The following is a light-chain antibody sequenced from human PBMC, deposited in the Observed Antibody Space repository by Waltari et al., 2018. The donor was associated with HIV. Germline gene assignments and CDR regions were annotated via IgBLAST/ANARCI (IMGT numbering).Light chain of an antibody. CDR3: QQRADWPPMYT. Sequence: IVLTQSPGTLSLSPGERATLSCRASQSVNSLLAWHQQKPGQAPRLLIYDTSNRAPGVPARFSGSGSGTDFTLTISSLEPEDFAFYYCQQRADWPPMYTFGQGTKLEI. V-gene: IGKV3-11*01. J-gene: IGKJ2*01. CDR1: QSVNSL. CDR2: DTS.